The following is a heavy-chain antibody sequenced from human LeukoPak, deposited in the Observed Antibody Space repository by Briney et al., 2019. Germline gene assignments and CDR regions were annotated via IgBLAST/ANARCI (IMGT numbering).Heavy chain of an antibody. Sequence: GGSLRLSCIASGFTFKTHAMSWVRQAPGKGLEWVSRIDDSGVIRSYADSVKGRFTISRGNSKMTLTLQMNSLRAEDTAVYYCAKRLKRNYYYHYAMDVWGQGTTVTVSS. CDR1: GFTFKTHA. CDR2: IDDSGVIR. CDR3: AKRLKRNYYYHYAMDV. D-gene: IGHD3-22*01. J-gene: IGHJ6*02. V-gene: IGHV3-23*01.